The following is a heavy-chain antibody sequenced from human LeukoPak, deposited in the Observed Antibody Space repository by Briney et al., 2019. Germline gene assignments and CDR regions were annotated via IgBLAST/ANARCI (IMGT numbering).Heavy chain of an antibody. CDR2: FYYSFSADT. CDR1: GDSITRSSYY. Sequence: PSETLSLTCTVSGDSITRSSYYWGWIRQPPGNGLEWIGSFYYSFSADTYYNPSLKSRVTVSVDKSKSQFSLTLRSVTAADTALYFCVRHRNAFDIWGQGAVVVVST. CDR3: VRHRNAFDI. V-gene: IGHV4-39*01. J-gene: IGHJ3*02.